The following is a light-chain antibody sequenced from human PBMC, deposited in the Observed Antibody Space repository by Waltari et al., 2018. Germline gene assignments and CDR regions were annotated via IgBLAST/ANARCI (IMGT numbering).Light chain of an antibody. CDR2: DAS. Sequence: EIVLAQSPATLSLSPGERATLSCRTSQGVSSYLAWFQQKPGQAPRLLIYDASNRATGIPARFSGSGSGTDFTLTISSLEPEDSAVYYCQQRSSWPLLTFGGGTKVEIK. J-gene: IGKJ4*01. CDR3: QQRSSWPLLT. CDR1: QGVSSY. V-gene: IGKV3-11*01.